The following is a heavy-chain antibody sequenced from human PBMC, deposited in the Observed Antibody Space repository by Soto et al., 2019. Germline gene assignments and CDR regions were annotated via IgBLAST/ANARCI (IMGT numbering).Heavy chain of an antibody. Sequence: SETLSLTCTVSGDSISSNNNYWSWIRQPPGEGLEWIGFISYSGTTSYSPSLKSRVAISLDTSKNQFSLSLSSVTAADTAVYYCTRGRGYSYGLDPWGQGTLVTVSS. CDR3: TRGRGYSYGLDP. J-gene: IGHJ5*02. V-gene: IGHV4-30-4*01. CDR2: ISYSGTT. CDR1: GDSISSNNNY. D-gene: IGHD5-18*01.